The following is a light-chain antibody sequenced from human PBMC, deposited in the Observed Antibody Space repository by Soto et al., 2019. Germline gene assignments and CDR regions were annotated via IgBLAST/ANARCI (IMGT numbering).Light chain of an antibody. CDR3: QQYDNWPWT. CDR2: RIS. CDR1: QSVTSKY. J-gene: IGKJ1*01. Sequence: EILLTQSPCTLALSPGERATLSCRASQSVTSKYLAWYQQKPGQAPRLLIYRISSRATGIPERFSGSGSGTEFTLTISSLQSEDFEVYYCQQYDNWPWTFGQGTKVDIK. V-gene: IGKV3-20*01.